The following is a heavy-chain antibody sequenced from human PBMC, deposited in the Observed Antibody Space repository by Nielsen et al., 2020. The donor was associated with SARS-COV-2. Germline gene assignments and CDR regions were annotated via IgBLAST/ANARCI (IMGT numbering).Heavy chain of an antibody. D-gene: IGHD5-12*01. CDR3: ARVLWVRVPPSSYYYAMDV. CDR1: GGSISSGGYS. Sequence: SETLSLTCAVSGGSISSGGYSWSWIRQPPGKGLEWIGYIYHSGSTNYNPSLKSRVTISVDTSKTQFSLRLNSVTAADTAVYYCARVLWVRVPPSSYYYAMDVWGQGTTVIVSS. V-gene: IGHV4-30-2*01. CDR2: IYHSGST. J-gene: IGHJ6*02.